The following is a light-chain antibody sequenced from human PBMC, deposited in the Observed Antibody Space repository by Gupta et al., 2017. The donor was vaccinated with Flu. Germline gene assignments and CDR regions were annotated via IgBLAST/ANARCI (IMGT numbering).Light chain of an antibody. Sequence: QSVLTQPPSVSGAPGQRVTISCPGSSSNLGAGFDVHCYHQLPGTAPKLLIYGNSNRPSGVPDRFSGSKSGTSASLAITGLQAEDEADYYCQSYDTSLSGYWVFGGGTKLTVL. V-gene: IGLV1-40*01. CDR1: SSNLGAGFD. CDR3: QSYDTSLSGYWV. CDR2: GNS. J-gene: IGLJ3*02.